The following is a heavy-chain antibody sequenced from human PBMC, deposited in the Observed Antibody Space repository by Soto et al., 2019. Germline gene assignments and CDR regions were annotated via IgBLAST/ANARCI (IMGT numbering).Heavy chain of an antibody. Sequence: QVQLQQWGAGLLKPSETLSLTCAVYGGSFSGYYWSWIRQPPGKGLEWIGEINHSGSNNYNPSLKVRVTISVDTSKSQFSLKLSSVAAADTAVYYCSRVRYRSDVSQKGGYYYYGMDVWGQGTTVTVSS. CDR1: GGSFSGYY. CDR3: SRVRYRSDVSQKGGYYYYGMDV. D-gene: IGHD1-1*01. V-gene: IGHV4-34*01. CDR2: INHSGSN. J-gene: IGHJ6*02.